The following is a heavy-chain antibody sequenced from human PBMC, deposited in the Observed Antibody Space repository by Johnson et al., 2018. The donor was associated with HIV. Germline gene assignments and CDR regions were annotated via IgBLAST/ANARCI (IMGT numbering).Heavy chain of an antibody. D-gene: IGHD1-7*01. CDR3: AREKLELGIDAFDI. V-gene: IGHV3-30-3*01. J-gene: IGHJ3*02. Sequence: QVQLVESGGGVVQPGRSLRLSCAASGFTFSSYAMHWVRQAPGKGLEWVAVISYDGSNKYYADSVKGRFTISRDNSKNKLYLQMNSLRAEDTAVYYCAREKLELGIDAFDIWGQGTMVTVSS. CDR2: ISYDGSNK. CDR1: GFTFSSYA.